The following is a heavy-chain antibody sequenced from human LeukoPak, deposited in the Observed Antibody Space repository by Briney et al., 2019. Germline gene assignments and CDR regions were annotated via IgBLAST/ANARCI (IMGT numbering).Heavy chain of an antibody. D-gene: IGHD1-26*01. CDR1: GYTFTGYY. CDR3: ARAIFVGYSGFDY. CDR2: INPNSGAT. Sequence: ASVEVSCKASGYTFTGYYMHWLRHAPGQGLEWMGWINPNSGATNYAQKFQGRVTLTRDTSISTAYMELNRLTSDDTAVFYCARAIFVGYSGFDYWGQGTLITVSS. V-gene: IGHV1-2*02. J-gene: IGHJ4*02.